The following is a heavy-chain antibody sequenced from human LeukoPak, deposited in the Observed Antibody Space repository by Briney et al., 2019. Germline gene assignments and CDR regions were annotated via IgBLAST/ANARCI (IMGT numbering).Heavy chain of an antibody. CDR1: GGSFSGYY. J-gene: IGHJ4*02. CDR2: INHSGST. D-gene: IGHD4/OR15-4a*01. Sequence: RSSETLSLTCAVYGGSFSGYYWSWIRQPPGKGLEWIGEINHSGSTNYNPSLKSRVTTSVDTSKNQFSLKLSSVTAADTAVYYCARGGRYLTTRNCALDYWGQGTLVTVSS. V-gene: IGHV4-34*01. CDR3: ARGGRYLTTRNCALDY.